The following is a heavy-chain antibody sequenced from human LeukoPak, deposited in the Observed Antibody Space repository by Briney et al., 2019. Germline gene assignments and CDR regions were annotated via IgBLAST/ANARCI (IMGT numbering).Heavy chain of an antibody. CDR2: IYYSGSP. CDR3: ARDHQGTYFDFWSGSKANNYYYMDV. CDR1: GGSISSSY. J-gene: IGHJ6*03. V-gene: IGHV4-59*01. Sequence: SETLSLTCTVSGGSISSSYWSWIRQPPGKGLEWIGYIYYSGSPNYNPSLKRRVTISVDTSKNQFSLKLTSVTAADTAVYYCARDHQGTYFDFWSGSKANNYYYMDVWGKGTTVTVSS. D-gene: IGHD3-3*01.